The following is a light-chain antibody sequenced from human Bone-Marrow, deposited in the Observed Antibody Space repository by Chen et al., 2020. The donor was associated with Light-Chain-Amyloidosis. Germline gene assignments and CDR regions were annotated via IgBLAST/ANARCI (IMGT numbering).Light chain of an antibody. V-gene: IGLV2-23*02. CDR1: SSDVGNYNL. CDR3: GSYAGSNTVV. J-gene: IGLJ2*01. CDR2: EVN. Sequence: QSALTQPASVSGSPGQSITISCTGSSSDVGNYNLVSWYQQHPGKAPKRMIFEVNKRPSGVSNRFSGYKSGNTASLTISGLLAEDEADYHCGSYAGSNTVVVGGGTKLTVL.